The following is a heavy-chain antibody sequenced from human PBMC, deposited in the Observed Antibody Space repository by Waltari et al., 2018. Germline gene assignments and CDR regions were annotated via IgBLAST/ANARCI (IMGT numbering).Heavy chain of an antibody. J-gene: IGHJ5*02. CDR3: AAFDSSGTSGWFDP. CDR2: IVVGSGNT. CDR1: GFTFTSSA. Sequence: QMQLVQSGPEVKKPGTSVKVSCKTSGFTFTSSAVQWVRQARGQRLEWIGWIVVGSGNTNYAQKFQERVTITRDMSTSTAYMELSSLRSEDTAVYYCAAFDSSGTSGWFDPWGQGTLVTVSS. V-gene: IGHV1-58*01. D-gene: IGHD3-22*01.